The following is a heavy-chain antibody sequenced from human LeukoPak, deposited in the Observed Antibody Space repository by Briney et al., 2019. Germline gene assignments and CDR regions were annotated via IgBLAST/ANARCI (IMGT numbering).Heavy chain of an antibody. CDR3: ARRGLKSIAARPNGWFDP. CDR1: GGSFSGYY. V-gene: IGHV4-34*01. Sequence: PLETLSLTCAVYGGSFSGYYWSWIRQPPGKGLEWIGEINHSGSTNYNPSLKSRVTISVDTSKNQFSLKLSSVTAADTAVYYCARRGLKSIAARPNGWFDPWGQGTLVTVSS. CDR2: INHSGST. D-gene: IGHD6-6*01. J-gene: IGHJ5*02.